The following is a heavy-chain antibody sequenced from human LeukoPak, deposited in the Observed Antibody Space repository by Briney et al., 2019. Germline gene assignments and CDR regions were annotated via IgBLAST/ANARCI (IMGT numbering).Heavy chain of an antibody. D-gene: IGHD3-10*01. V-gene: IGHV3-7*01. Sequence: GGSLRLSCAASGFTFSSYWMSWVRQAPGKGLEWVANIKQDGSEKYFLDSVKGRFTISRDNAKNSLYLQMSSLRAEDTAVYYCARDKERGDSYFNYWGQGTLVAVSS. CDR1: GFTFSSYW. CDR3: ARDKERGDSYFNY. J-gene: IGHJ4*02. CDR2: IKQDGSEK.